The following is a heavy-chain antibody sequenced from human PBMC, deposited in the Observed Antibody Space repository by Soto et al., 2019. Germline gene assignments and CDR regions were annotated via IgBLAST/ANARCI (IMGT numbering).Heavy chain of an antibody. J-gene: IGHJ4*02. CDR3: ARDRGQVLRYFDWSLWY. CDR2: IYYSGST. CDR1: GGSISSYY. Sequence: KTSETLSLTCTVSGGSISSYYWSWIRQPPGKGLEWIGYIYYSGSTNYNPSLKSRVTISVDTSKNQFSLKLSSVTAADTAVYYCARDRGQVLRYFDWSLWYWGQGTLVTVSS. V-gene: IGHV4-59*01. D-gene: IGHD3-9*01.